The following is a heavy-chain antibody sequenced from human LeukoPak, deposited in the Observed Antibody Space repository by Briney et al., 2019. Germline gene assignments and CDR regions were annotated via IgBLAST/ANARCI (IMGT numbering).Heavy chain of an antibody. Sequence: PSETLSLTCTVSGVSISSYYWSWIRQPAGKGLEWIGRIYTTGSTTYNPSLKSRVTMSVDTSNNQFSLNLSSVTAADTAVYYCARDLRQQSAWFDPWGQGTLVTVSS. CDR2: IYTTGST. CDR1: GVSISSYY. J-gene: IGHJ5*02. CDR3: ARDLRQQSAWFDP. D-gene: IGHD6-13*01. V-gene: IGHV4-4*07.